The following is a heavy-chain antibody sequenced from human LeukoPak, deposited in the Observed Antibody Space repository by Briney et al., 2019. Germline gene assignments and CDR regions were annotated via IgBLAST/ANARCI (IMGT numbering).Heavy chain of an antibody. J-gene: IGHJ4*02. Sequence: SETLSLTCTVSGGSISPYYWSWIRQPPGKGLEWIGYISYSGSTNYNPSLKSRVTITVDTSKNQFSLKLSSVTAADTAVYYCAGLTDIAVAGMGSFDYWGQGTLVTVSS. CDR1: GGSISPYY. CDR3: AGLTDIAVAGMGSFDY. D-gene: IGHD6-19*01. V-gene: IGHV4-59*01. CDR2: ISYSGST.